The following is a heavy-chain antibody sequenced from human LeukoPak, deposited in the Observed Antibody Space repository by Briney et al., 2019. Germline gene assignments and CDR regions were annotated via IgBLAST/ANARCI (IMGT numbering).Heavy chain of an antibody. D-gene: IGHD6-13*01. J-gene: IGHJ3*02. V-gene: IGHV4-61*02. CDR1: GGSVSSGSYY. CDR3: AREIAAAGRDAFDI. CDR2: IYTSGST. Sequence: SQTLSLTCTVSGGSVSSGSYYWSWIRQPAGKGLEWIGRIYTSGSTNYNPSLKSRVTISVDTSKNQFSLKLSSVTAADTAVYYCAREIAAAGRDAFDIWGQGTMVTVSS.